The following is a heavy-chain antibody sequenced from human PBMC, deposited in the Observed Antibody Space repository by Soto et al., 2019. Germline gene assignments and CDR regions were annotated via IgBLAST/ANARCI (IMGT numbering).Heavy chain of an antibody. D-gene: IGHD4-17*01. Sequence: ASVKVSCKASGFTFTSSAMQWVRQARGQRLEWIGWIVVGSGNTNYAQKFQERVTITRDMSTSTAYMELSSLRSEDTAVYYCAAEMRDYGDDGAFDIWGQGTMVTVSS. CDR3: AAEMRDYGDDGAFDI. J-gene: IGHJ3*02. CDR2: IVVGSGNT. CDR1: GFTFTSSA. V-gene: IGHV1-58*02.